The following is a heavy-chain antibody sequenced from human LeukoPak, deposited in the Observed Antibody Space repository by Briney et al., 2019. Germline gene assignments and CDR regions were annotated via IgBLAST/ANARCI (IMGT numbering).Heavy chain of an antibody. D-gene: IGHD3-10*01. CDR2: ISAYNGNT. Sequence: ASVKVSCKASGYTFTSYGISWVRQAPGQGLEWMGWISAYNGNTNYAQKLQGRVTMTTDTSTSTAYMELSSLRSEDTAVYHCARGRREYYGSGTLRYYYYGMDVWGQGTTVTVSS. CDR1: GYTFTSYG. J-gene: IGHJ6*02. V-gene: IGHV1-18*01. CDR3: ARGRREYYGSGTLRYYYYGMDV.